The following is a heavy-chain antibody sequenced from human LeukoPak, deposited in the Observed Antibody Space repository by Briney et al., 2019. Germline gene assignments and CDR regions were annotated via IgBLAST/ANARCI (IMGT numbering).Heavy chain of an antibody. V-gene: IGHV1-46*01. CDR1: GYTFTSYY. J-gene: IGHJ4*02. Sequence: ASVKVSCKASGYTFTSYYMHWVRQAPGQGLEWMGIINPSGGSTSYAQKFQGRVTMTRDTSASTAYMELSSLKSDDMAVYYCARAAVAARLDYWGQGTLVTVSS. CDR2: INPSGGST. CDR3: ARAAVAARLDY. D-gene: IGHD6-19*01.